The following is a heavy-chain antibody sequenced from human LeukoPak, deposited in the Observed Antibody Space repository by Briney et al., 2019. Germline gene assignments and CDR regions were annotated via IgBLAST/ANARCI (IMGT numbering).Heavy chain of an antibody. CDR3: ARDRRITIFGD. J-gene: IGHJ4*02. Sequence: SETLSLTCTVSGGSISSGSYYWSWIRQPAGKGLEWIGRIYTSGSTNYNPSLKSRVTISADTSKNQFSLKLNSVTAADTAVYYCARDRRITIFGDWGQGTLVTVSS. V-gene: IGHV4-61*02. D-gene: IGHD3-3*01. CDR1: GGSISSGSYY. CDR2: IYTSGST.